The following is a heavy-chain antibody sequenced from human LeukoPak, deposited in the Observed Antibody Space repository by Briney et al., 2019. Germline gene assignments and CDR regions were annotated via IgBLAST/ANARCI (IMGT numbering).Heavy chain of an antibody. CDR1: GGSFSGYY. CDR3: ARGPEYYDYVWGSYRSDAFDI. V-gene: IGHV4-34*01. J-gene: IGHJ3*02. Sequence: SETLSLACAVYGGSFSGYYWSWIRQPPGKGLEWIGEINHSGSTNYNPSLKSRVTISVDTSKNQFSLKLSSVTAADTAVYYCARGPEYYDYVWGSYRSDAFDIWGQGTMVTVSS. D-gene: IGHD3-16*02. CDR2: INHSGST.